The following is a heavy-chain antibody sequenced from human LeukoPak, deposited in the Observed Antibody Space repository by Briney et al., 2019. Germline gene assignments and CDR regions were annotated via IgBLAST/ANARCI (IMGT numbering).Heavy chain of an antibody. CDR3: ARDSADSGSYSSNPFDY. D-gene: IGHD1-26*01. CDR2: ISAYNGNT. J-gene: IGHJ4*02. Sequence: ASVTVSCKASGYTFTSYGISWVRQAPGQGLEWMGWISAYNGNTNYAQKLQGRVTMTTDTSTSTAYMELRSLRSDDTAVYYCARDSADSGSYSSNPFDYWGQGTLVTVSS. V-gene: IGHV1-18*01. CDR1: GYTFTSYG.